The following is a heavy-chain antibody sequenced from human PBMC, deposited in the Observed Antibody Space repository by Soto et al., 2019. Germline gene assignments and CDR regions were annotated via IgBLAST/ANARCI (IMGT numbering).Heavy chain of an antibody. CDR1: GGTFSSYT. CDR2: IIPILGIA. J-gene: IGHJ4*02. CDR3: ARDWDDEVVHGDY. D-gene: IGHD2-2*01. Sequence: QVQLVQSGAEVKKPGSSVKVSCKASGGTFSSYTISWVRQAPGQGLEWMGRIIPILGIANYAQKFQGSVTITGDKATSTAFTELNSRRSEDTAVYYCARDWDDEVVHGDYGGKVTLVTVSS. V-gene: IGHV1-69*08.